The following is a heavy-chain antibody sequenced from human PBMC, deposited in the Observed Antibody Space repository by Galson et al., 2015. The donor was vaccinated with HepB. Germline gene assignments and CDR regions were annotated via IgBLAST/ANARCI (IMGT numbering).Heavy chain of an antibody. CDR3: AREGSYCSGGSCYYNYYGMDV. D-gene: IGHD2-15*01. V-gene: IGHV6-1*01. CDR2: TYYRSKNFN. CDR1: GDSVSYNSAA. Sequence: CAISGDSVSYNSAAWSWIRQSSSRGLEWLGRTYYRSKNFNDYAVSLKGRITINPDTSKNQFSLQLNSVTPEDTAVYYCAREGSYCSGGSCYYNYYGMDVWGQGTTVTVSS. J-gene: IGHJ6*02.